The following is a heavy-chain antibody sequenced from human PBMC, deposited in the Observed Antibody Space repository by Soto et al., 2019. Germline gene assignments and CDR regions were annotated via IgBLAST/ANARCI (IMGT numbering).Heavy chain of an antibody. CDR3: ASGGKYSGYDYYYYGMDV. D-gene: IGHD5-12*01. V-gene: IGHV1-18*04. J-gene: IGHJ6*02. CDR2: ISAYNGNT. Sequence: ASVKVSCKASGYTFTSYYMHWVRQAPGQGLEWMGWISAYNGNTNYAQKLQGRVTMTTDTSTSTAYMELRSLRSDDTAVYYCASGGKYSGYDYYYYGMDVWGQGTTVTVSS. CDR1: GYTFTSYY.